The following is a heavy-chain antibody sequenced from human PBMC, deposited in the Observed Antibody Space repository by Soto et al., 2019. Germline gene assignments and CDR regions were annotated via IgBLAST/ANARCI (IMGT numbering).Heavy chain of an antibody. D-gene: IGHD3-22*01. V-gene: IGHV1-69*13. J-gene: IGHJ6*02. Sequence: SVKVSCKASGGTFSSYAISWVRQAPGQGLEWMGGIIPIFGTANYAQKFQGRVTITADESTSTAYMELSSLRSEDTAVYYCASSSDSSGYYPPYYGMDVWGQGTTVTVSS. CDR1: GGTFSSYA. CDR3: ASSSDSSGYYPPYYGMDV. CDR2: IIPIFGTA.